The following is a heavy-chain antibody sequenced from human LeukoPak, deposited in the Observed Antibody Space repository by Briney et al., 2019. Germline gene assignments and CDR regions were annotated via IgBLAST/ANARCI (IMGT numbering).Heavy chain of an antibody. D-gene: IGHD4-23*01. CDR1: GYTFTSYG. Sequence: SVKVSCKASGYTFTSYGISWVRQAPGQGLEWMGRIIPILGIANYAQKFQGRVTITADKSTSTAYMELSSLRSEDTAVYYCAAESGGNSDYYYYYGMDVWGQGTTVTVSS. J-gene: IGHJ6*02. V-gene: IGHV1-69*04. CDR3: AAESGGNSDYYYYYGMDV. CDR2: IIPILGIA.